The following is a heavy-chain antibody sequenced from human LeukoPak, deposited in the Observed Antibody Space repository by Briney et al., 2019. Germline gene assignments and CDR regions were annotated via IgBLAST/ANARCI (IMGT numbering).Heavy chain of an antibody. J-gene: IGHJ6*03. CDR2: IYYSGYT. CDR3: ARTTMVRGTYYMDV. Sequence: PSETLSLTCTVSGGSISSYYWSWIRQPPGKGLEWIGCIYYSGYTNYKSSLKSRVTISVDTSKNQFSLKLSSVTAADTAVYYCARTTMVRGTYYMDVWGKGTTVTVSS. D-gene: IGHD3-10*01. CDR1: GGSISSYY. V-gene: IGHV4-59*01.